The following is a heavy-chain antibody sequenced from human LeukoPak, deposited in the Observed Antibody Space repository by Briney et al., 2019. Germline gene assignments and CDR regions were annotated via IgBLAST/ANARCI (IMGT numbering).Heavy chain of an antibody. J-gene: IGHJ5*02. V-gene: IGHV1-46*01. CDR2: INPSGGST. CDR1: GYTFTSYY. Sequence: ASVKVSCKASGYTFTSYYMHWVRQAPGQGLEWMGIINPSGGSTSYAQNFQGRVTMTRDMSTSTVYMELSSLRSEDTAVYYCARGSITMVRGVNNWFDPWGQGTLVTVSS. D-gene: IGHD3-10*01. CDR3: ARGSITMVRGVNNWFDP.